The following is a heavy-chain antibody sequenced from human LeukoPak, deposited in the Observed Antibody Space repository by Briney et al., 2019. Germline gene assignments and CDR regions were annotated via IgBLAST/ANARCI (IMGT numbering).Heavy chain of an antibody. CDR2: INPNSGGT. CDR1: GYTFTAYY. D-gene: IGHD2-8*01. CDR3: VREVVLMVYAVGY. Sequence: GASVKVSCKASGYTFTAYYMHWLRQAPGQGLEGMGWINPNSGGTNYAQKFQGRVTMTRDTYISTAYMELSRLRSDDTAVYYCVREVVLMVYAVGYWGQGTLVTVSS. V-gene: IGHV1-2*02. J-gene: IGHJ4*02.